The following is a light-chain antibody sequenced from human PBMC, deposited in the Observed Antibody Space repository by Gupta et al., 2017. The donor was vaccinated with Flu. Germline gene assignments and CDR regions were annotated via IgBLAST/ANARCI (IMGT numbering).Light chain of an antibody. CDR1: NIGSKS. CDR2: DDT. J-gene: IGLJ3*02. Sequence: SSVLTQPPSVSVAPGQTARITCGGNNIGSKSVHWYQQRPGQAPVLVVYDDTDRPSGIPERFSGSMSGITATLTIXRXEAGDEXDYFCQVWISTGDHPVFGGGTKLTVL. CDR3: QVWISTGDHPV. V-gene: IGLV3-21*02.